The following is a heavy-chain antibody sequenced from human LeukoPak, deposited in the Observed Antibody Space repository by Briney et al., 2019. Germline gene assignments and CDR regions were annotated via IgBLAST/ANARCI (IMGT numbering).Heavy chain of an antibody. CDR1: GYTFTSYD. CDR2: MNPNSGNT. D-gene: IGHD1-26*01. Sequence: ASVKVSCKASGYTFTSYDIDWVRQATGQGLEWMGWMNPNSGNTGYAQKFQGRVTMTRDTSTSTVYMELSSLRSEDTAVYYCARAPHIVGAASWFDPWGQGTLVTVSS. CDR3: ARAPHIVGAASWFDP. V-gene: IGHV1-8*01. J-gene: IGHJ5*02.